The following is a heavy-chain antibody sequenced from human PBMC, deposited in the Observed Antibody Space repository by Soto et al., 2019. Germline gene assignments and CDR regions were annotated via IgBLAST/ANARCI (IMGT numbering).Heavy chain of an antibody. V-gene: IGHV1-8*01. Sequence: GASVKVSCKASGYTFTSYDINWVRQATGQGLEWMGWMNPNSGNTGYAQKFQGRVTMTRNTSISTAYMELSSLRSEDTAVYCCARGWIYGDYFDYWGQGTLVTVSS. D-gene: IGHD1-7*01. J-gene: IGHJ4*02. CDR1: GYTFTSYD. CDR2: MNPNSGNT. CDR3: ARGWIYGDYFDY.